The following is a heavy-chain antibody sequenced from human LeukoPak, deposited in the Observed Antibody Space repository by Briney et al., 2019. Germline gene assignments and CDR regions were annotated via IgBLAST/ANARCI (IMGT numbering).Heavy chain of an antibody. CDR3: AREGMVATFDY. CDR2: ISSSSSYI. J-gene: IGHJ4*02. CDR1: GFTFSSYS. V-gene: IGHV3-21*01. D-gene: IGHD5-12*01. Sequence: GGSLRLSCAASGFTFSSYSMNWVRQAPGKGLEWVSSISSSSSYIYYAESVKGRFTISRDKAKNSLYLQMNSLRAEDTAIYYCAREGMVATFDYWGQGTLVTVSS.